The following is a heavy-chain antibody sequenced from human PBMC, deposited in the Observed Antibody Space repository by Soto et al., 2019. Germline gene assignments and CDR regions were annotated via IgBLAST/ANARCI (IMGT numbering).Heavy chain of an antibody. CDR2: IYPGDSDT. CDR1: GYSFTSYW. V-gene: IGHV5-51*01. CDR3: ATGIAAGTGYYYYGMDV. D-gene: IGHD6-25*01. Sequence: ESLKISCKGFGYSFTSYWIGWVRQMPGKGLEWMGIIYPGDSDTRYSPSFQGQVTISADKSISTAYLQWSSLKASDTAMYYCATGIAAGTGYYYYGMDVWGQGTTVTVSS. J-gene: IGHJ6*02.